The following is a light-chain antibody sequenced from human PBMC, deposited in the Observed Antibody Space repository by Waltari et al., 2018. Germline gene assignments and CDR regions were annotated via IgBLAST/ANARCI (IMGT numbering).Light chain of an antibody. CDR2: YDS. J-gene: IGLJ2*01. V-gene: IGLV3-21*04. CDR3: LVWHSTIDHQGV. Sequence: SYVVTQSPSVSVAPGETARITCGGDKLGSKRVHRYQQRPGQAPVLVISYDSDRPSGIPERFSGSNSGNTATLTISWVEAEDEADYYCLVWHSTIDHQGVFGGGTKLTVL. CDR1: KLGSKR.